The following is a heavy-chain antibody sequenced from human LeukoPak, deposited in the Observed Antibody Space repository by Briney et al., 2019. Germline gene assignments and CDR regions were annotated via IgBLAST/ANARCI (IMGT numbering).Heavy chain of an antibody. V-gene: IGHV3-21*01. CDR3: AKDFSVYYYDSRVLDY. CDR2: ISSSSSYI. Sequence: GGSLRLSCAASGFTFSTYSMNWVRQAPGKGLEWVSFISSSSSYIYYTDSVKGRFTISRDNSKKTLYLQMNSLRPEDTAVYYCAKDFSVYYYDSRVLDYWGQGTLVTVSS. D-gene: IGHD3-22*01. CDR1: GFTFSTYS. J-gene: IGHJ4*02.